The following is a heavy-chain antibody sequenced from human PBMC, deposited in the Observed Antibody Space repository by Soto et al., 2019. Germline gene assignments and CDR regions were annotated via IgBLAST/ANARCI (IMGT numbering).Heavy chain of an antibody. CDR1: GFTFSSYG. D-gene: IGHD3-10*01. Sequence: GGSLRLSCAASGFTFSSYGMHWVRQAPGKGLEWVAVIWYDGSNKYYADSVKGRFTISRDNSKNTLYLQMNSLRAEDTAVYYCARPYYGSGNYGMDVWGQGTTVTVSS. CDR2: IWYDGSNK. CDR3: ARPYYGSGNYGMDV. J-gene: IGHJ6*02. V-gene: IGHV3-33*01.